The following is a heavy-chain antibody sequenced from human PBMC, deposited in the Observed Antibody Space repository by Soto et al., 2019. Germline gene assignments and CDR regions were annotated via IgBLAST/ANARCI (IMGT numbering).Heavy chain of an antibody. Sequence: SVKVSCKASGGTFSSYAISWVRQAPGQGLEWMGGIIPIFGTANYAQKFQGRVTITADESTSTAYMELSSLRSEDTAVYHCAQLWLRYYGMDVWGQGTTVTVSS. J-gene: IGHJ6*02. CDR2: IIPIFGTA. D-gene: IGHD5-18*01. CDR1: GGTFSSYA. CDR3: AQLWLRYYGMDV. V-gene: IGHV1-69*13.